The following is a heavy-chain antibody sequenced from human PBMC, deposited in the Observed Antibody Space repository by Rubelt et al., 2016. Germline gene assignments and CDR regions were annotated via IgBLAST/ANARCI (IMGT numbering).Heavy chain of an antibody. CDR3: ARDLYGDYPFDY. D-gene: IGHD4-17*01. Sequence: GKGLEWVANIKRDGSEKNYVDSVKGRFTISRDNAQNSLFLQMNSLRAEDTALYYCARDLYGDYPFDYWGRGTLVTVSS. V-gene: IGHV3-7*01. CDR2: IKRDGSEK. J-gene: IGHJ4*02.